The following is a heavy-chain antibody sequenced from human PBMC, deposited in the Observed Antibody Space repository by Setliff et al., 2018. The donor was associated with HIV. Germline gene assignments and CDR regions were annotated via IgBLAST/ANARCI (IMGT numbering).Heavy chain of an antibody. J-gene: IGHJ4*02. Sequence: KASETLSLTCAVSGGSISSSNWWSWVRQPPGKGLEWIGEIYHSGSTNYNPSLKSRVTISVDKSKNQFSLKLSSVTAADTAVYYCARDRGGYYDILTGYYTQSYFFDYWGQGTLVTVSS. CDR3: ARDRGGYYDILTGYYTQSYFFDY. D-gene: IGHD3-9*01. V-gene: IGHV4-4*02. CDR1: GGSISSSNW. CDR2: IYHSGST.